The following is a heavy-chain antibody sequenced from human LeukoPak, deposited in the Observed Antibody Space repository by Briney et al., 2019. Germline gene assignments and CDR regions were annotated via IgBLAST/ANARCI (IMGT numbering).Heavy chain of an antibody. V-gene: IGHV1-2*02. CDR3: ARVPYGDYFDY. Sequence: RASVKVSCKASGYTFTGNYMHWVRQAPGQGLEWMGWINPNSGGTNYAQKFQGRVTMTRDTSISTAYMELSRLRSDDTAVYYCARVPYGDYFDYWGQGTLVTVSS. D-gene: IGHD4-17*01. CDR1: GYTFTGNY. CDR2: INPNSGGT. J-gene: IGHJ4*02.